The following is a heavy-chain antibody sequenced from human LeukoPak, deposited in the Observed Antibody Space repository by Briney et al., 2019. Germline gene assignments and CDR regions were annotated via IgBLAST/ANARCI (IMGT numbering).Heavy chain of an antibody. V-gene: IGHV3-21*01. J-gene: IGHJ6*03. Sequence: GGSLRLSCAASGFTFSSYSMNWVRQAPGKGLEWVSSISTSSSYIYYADSVKGRFTISRDNARNSLYLQMNSLRTEDTAVYYCARGYGDPLDYYYYMDVWGNGTTVTVSS. CDR1: GFTFSSYS. D-gene: IGHD4-17*01. CDR2: ISTSSSYI. CDR3: ARGYGDPLDYYYYMDV.